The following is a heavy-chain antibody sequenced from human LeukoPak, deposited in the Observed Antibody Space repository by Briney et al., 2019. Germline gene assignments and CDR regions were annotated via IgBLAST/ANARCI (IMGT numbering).Heavy chain of an antibody. CDR3: ARVPGQPLLRYFDWSGRNDAFDI. D-gene: IGHD3-9*01. CDR2: INPNSGGT. V-gene: IGHV1-2*02. CDR1: GYTFTGYY. Sequence: ASVKVSCKASGYTFTGYYMHWVRQAPGQGLEWMGWINPNSGGTNYAQKFQGRVTMTRDTSISTAYMELSRLGSDDTAVYYCARVPGQPLLRYFDWSGRNDAFDIWGQGTMVTVSS. J-gene: IGHJ3*02.